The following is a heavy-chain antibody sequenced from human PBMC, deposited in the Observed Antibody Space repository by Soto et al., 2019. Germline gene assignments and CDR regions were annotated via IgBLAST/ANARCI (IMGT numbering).Heavy chain of an antibody. D-gene: IGHD4-17*01. V-gene: IGHV5-51*01. J-gene: IGHJ3*02. CDR2: IYPGDSDT. CDR1: GYSFTSYW. Sequence: GESLKISCKGSGYSFTSYWIGWVRQMPGKGLEWMGIIYPGDSDTRYSPSFQGQVTISADKSISTAYLQWSSLKASDTAMYYCASQVPYGDYADAFSIWGQGTMVTVS. CDR3: ASQVPYGDYADAFSI.